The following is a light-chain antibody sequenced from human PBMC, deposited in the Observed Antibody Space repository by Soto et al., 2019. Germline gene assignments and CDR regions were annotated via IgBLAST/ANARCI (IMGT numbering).Light chain of an antibody. V-gene: IGKV1-5*01. CDR2: EAS. Sequence: DIQMTQSPSILSASVGDRVTITCRASQSVSDWLAWYQQKPGKAPKLLIFEASTLAGGVPSRFSGSGSGTEFTLTITSLQPDDFVIYYCQHYDSHRGSFGQGTKLEIK. CDR3: QHYDSHRGS. J-gene: IGKJ2*01. CDR1: QSVSDW.